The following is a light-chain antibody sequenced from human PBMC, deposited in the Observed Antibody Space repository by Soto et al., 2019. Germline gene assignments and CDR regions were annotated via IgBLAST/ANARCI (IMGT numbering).Light chain of an antibody. CDR1: QSVSSSD. V-gene: IGKV3-20*01. CDR2: GAS. J-gene: IGKJ2*01. CDR3: QQYGSSPLYT. Sequence: IVLPQSPGTLSLSPGERATLSCRASQSVSSSDLAWYQQKPGQAPRLLIYGASSRATGIPDRFSGSGSGTDVTLTISRLEPEDFAVYYCQQYGSSPLYTCGQGTKLEIK.